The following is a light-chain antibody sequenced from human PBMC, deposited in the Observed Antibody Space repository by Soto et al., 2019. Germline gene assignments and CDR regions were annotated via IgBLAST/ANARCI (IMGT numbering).Light chain of an antibody. CDR1: ENIGEW. Sequence: DIQMTQSPSTLSASVGDRVTITCRASENIGEWLAWYQQKAGKAPKLLIYEASYLESGVPSRFSGGGFGTEFTLTITSLQPEDFATYYCQQFSEDPTFGQGTKVEVK. CDR2: EAS. CDR3: QQFSEDPT. V-gene: IGKV1-5*01. J-gene: IGKJ1*01.